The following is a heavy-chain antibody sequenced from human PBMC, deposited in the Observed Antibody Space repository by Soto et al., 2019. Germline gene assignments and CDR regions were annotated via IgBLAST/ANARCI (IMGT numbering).Heavy chain of an antibody. CDR3: ARADYATGSYYPDY. CDR1: GGSVRRGXXY. D-gene: IGHD3-10*01. V-gene: IGHV4-31*03. Sequence: QVQLQESGPGLVKPSQTLSLTCTVSGGSVRRGXXYWSWIRQFPGKGLEWIGYISNSGRTHYNPSLMSRITILVDTSKNQFFLELRSVTAADTALYYCARADYATGSYYPDYWGQGTLVTVSS. J-gene: IGHJ4*02. CDR2: ISNSGRT.